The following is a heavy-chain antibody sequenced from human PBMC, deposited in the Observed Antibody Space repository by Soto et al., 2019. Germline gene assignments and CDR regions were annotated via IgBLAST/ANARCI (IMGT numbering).Heavy chain of an antibody. V-gene: IGHV3-30*18. CDR3: AKAASAVAGNHAFDY. Sequence: GGSLRLSCAASGFTFSSYGMHWVRQAPGKGLEWVAVISYDGSNKYYADSVKGRFTISRDNSKNTLYLQMNSLRAEDTAVYYCAKAASAVAGNHAFDYWGQGXLVTVSS. CDR1: GFTFSSYG. J-gene: IGHJ4*02. CDR2: ISYDGSNK. D-gene: IGHD6-19*01.